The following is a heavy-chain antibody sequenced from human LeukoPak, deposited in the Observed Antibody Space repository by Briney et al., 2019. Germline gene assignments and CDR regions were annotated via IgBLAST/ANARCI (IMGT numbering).Heavy chain of an antibody. D-gene: IGHD3-22*01. V-gene: IGHV3-7*03. CDR2: IKEDGSEK. CDR1: GFTFSTYS. Sequence: PGGSLRLSCAVSGFTFSTYSMSWVRQGPGKGLEWVASIKEDGSEKSYVDSVKGRFTISRDNAKKSLFLHMNSLRAEDTAVYFCARDEGQWLPYYFECWGQGTLVIVSS. J-gene: IGHJ4*02. CDR3: ARDEGQWLPYYFEC.